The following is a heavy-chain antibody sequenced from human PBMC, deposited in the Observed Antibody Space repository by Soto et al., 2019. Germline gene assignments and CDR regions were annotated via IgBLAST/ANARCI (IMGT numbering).Heavy chain of an antibody. CDR1: GFSFSLYG. CDR3: ARSPYTTGYHYGMDA. V-gene: IGHV3-33*01. J-gene: IGHJ6*02. CDR2: IWYDGSKR. Sequence: PGGSLRLSCAASGFSFSLYGMHWVRQPPGKGLEWVAVIWYDGSKRYYADSVQGRFTISRDNSKSTLYLEMNSLRAEDTALYYCARSPYTTGYHYGMDAWGXGTTVTVSS. D-gene: IGHD3-9*01.